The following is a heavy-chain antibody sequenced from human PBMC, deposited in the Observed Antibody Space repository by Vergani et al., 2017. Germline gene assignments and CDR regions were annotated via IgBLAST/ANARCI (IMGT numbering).Heavy chain of an antibody. CDR2: ISWNSGSI. CDR3: AKDMGRWLPPGGTAFDI. V-gene: IGHV3-9*01. Sequence: EVQLVESGGGLVQPGRSLRLSCAASGFTFDDYAMHWVRQAPGKGLEWVSGISWNSGSIGYADSVKGRFTISRDNAKNSLYLQMNSLRAEDTALYYCAKDMGRWLPPGGTAFDIWGQGTMVTFSS. J-gene: IGHJ3*02. D-gene: IGHD6-19*01. CDR1: GFTFDDYA.